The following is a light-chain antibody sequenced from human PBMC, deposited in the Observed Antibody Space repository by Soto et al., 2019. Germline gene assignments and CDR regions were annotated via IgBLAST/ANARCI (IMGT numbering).Light chain of an antibody. V-gene: IGKV3-15*01. Sequence: EIVMTQSPATLSVSPGERATLSCRASQSVSSNLSWYQQKPGQAPMLLIYGASTRATGIPARFSGSGSGTEFTLTISSLQSEDFAVYYCQQYNNFPRTFGQGTKVEIK. CDR3: QQYNNFPRT. CDR2: GAS. CDR1: QSVSSN. J-gene: IGKJ1*01.